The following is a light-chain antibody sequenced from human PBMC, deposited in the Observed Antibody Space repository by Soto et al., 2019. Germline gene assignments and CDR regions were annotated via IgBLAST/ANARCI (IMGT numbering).Light chain of an antibody. Sequence: DIQMTQSPSSLSASVGDRVTITCRARQSIGTYLKWYQQKPGKAPKLLIYAASSLQSGVPSRISGRGSGTEFTLPISSLQPEDCATYYCQQSYSTPWTFGQGTKV. CDR3: QQSYSTPWT. CDR2: AAS. V-gene: IGKV1-39*01. J-gene: IGKJ1*01. CDR1: QSIGTY.